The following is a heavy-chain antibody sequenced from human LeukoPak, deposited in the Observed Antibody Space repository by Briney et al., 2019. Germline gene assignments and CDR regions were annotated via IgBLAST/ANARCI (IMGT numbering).Heavy chain of an antibody. CDR1: GFTFSSYA. Sequence: PGRSLRLSCAASGFTFSSYAMSWVRQAPGKGLEWVSAISGSGGSTYYADSVKGRFTISRDNSKNTLYLQMNSLRAEDTAVYYCAKDRFWGPTPYYFDYWGQGTLVTVSS. V-gene: IGHV3-23*01. CDR2: ISGSGGST. CDR3: AKDRFWGPTPYYFDY. D-gene: IGHD3-10*01. J-gene: IGHJ4*02.